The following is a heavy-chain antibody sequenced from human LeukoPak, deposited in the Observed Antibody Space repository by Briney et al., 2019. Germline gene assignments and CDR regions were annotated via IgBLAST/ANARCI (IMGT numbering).Heavy chain of an antibody. Sequence: GGSLRLSCAASGFDFSVAWMHCVRQAPGKGLVWVSVIKTEGSGTAYADSVKGRFTISRDNAKNTVYLQMNSLRDDDTAVYYCAKDYFGSLEYWGQGTLVTVSS. CDR2: IKTEGSGT. CDR3: AKDYFGSLEY. CDR1: GFDFSVAW. J-gene: IGHJ4*02. V-gene: IGHV3-74*03. D-gene: IGHD2/OR15-2a*01.